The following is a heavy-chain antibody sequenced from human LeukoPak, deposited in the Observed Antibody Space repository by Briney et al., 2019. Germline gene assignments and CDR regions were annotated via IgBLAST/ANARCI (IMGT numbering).Heavy chain of an antibody. CDR1: GYTFTDHY. D-gene: IGHD6-13*01. CDR2: MNPSNNGA. J-gene: IGHJ4*02. Sequence: ASVKVSCKASGYTFTDHYIHWVRQAPGQGLEWMGWMNPSNNGANYAQKLQGRVVMTRDTSISTAYVELTRLTSDDTAVYYCTTNAAALDYWGQGTLVTVSS. CDR3: TTNAAALDY. V-gene: IGHV1-2*02.